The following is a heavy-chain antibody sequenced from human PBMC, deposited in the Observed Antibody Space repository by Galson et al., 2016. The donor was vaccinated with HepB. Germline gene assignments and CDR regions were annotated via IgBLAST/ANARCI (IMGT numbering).Heavy chain of an antibody. Sequence: SLRLSCAASGFTVSNNYMSWVRQAPGKGLEWVSVIYSGGNRFYADSVKGRFTISRDKSKNTLYLEMNSLRVEDTAVYYCATPPGGGGSRGQGTLVTVSS. J-gene: IGHJ4*02. CDR1: GFTVSNNY. CDR3: ATPPGGGGS. D-gene: IGHD3-16*01. V-gene: IGHV3-66*02. CDR2: IYSGGNR.